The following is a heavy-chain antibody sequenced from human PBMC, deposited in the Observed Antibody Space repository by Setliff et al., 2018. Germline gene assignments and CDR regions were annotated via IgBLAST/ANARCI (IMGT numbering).Heavy chain of an antibody. CDR3: ARPPSSGAYYNPRPYYFDY. D-gene: IGHD3-10*01. V-gene: IGHV4-59*01. J-gene: IGHJ4*02. CDR1: GGGSINNYY. CDR2: VHFGGDT. Sequence: SETLSLTCTVSGGGSINNYYWSWVRQSPGKGLEWIGFVHFGGDTNYNPSLKSRVTMSADTSNNQFSLNLRSVTAADTAVYFCARPPSSGAYYNPRPYYFDYWGQGTLVTVSS.